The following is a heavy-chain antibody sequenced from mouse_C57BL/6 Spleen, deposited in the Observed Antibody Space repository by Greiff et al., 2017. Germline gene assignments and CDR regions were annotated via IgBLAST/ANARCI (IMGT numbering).Heavy chain of an antibody. CDR1: GYTFTSYW. V-gene: IGHV1-69*01. CDR3: ALTGTVDYFDY. CDR2: IDPSDIYT. Sequence: VQLQQPGAELVMPGASVKLSCKASGYTFTSYWMHWVKQRPGQGLEWIGEIDPSDIYTNYNQKFKGKSTLTVDKSSSTAYMQRISLTAEDSAVYYCALTGTVDYFDYWGQGTTLTVSS. J-gene: IGHJ2*01. D-gene: IGHD4-1*01.